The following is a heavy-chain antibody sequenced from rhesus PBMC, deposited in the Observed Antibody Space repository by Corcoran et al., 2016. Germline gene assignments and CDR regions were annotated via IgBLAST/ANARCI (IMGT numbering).Heavy chain of an antibody. CDR1: GGSISAYY. D-gene: IGHD6-31*01. CDR3: AGFSGWYCSLDV. J-gene: IGHJ5-2*02. V-gene: IGHV4-165*02. Sequence: QVQLQESGPGLVKPSETLSLTCAVSGGSISAYYYNWIRQAPGKGLEWIGYMGASKWITNYPPSLKSRVTISTDTSKTQFSLNLYSVTAADTAVYYCAGFSGWYCSLDVWGRGLLVTVSS. CDR2: MGASKWIT.